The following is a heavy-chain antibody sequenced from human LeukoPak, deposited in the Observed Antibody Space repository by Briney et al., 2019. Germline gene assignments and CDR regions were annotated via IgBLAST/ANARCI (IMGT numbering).Heavy chain of an antibody. V-gene: IGHV3-64*01. Sequence: GGSLRLSCAASGFTFSSYAMHWVRQAPGKGLEYVSAISSNGGSTYYANSVKGRFTISRDNSKNTLYLQMGSLRAEDMAVYYCARSDYGSGSYPLLTFDYWGQGTLVTVSS. CDR3: ARSDYGSGSYPLLTFDY. CDR1: GFTFSSYA. J-gene: IGHJ4*02. CDR2: ISSNGGST. D-gene: IGHD3-10*01.